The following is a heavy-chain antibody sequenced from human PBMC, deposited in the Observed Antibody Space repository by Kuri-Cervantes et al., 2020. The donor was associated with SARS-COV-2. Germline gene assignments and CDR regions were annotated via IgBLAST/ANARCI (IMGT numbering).Heavy chain of an antibody. V-gene: IGHV3-23*01. CDR2: ISGNSVWI. D-gene: IGHD3-9*01. CDR1: GFAFSSHS. CDR3: GPFSRYAYDFDK. J-gene: IGHJ4*02. Sequence: ESLKISCAASGFAFSSHSMTWLRQAPGRELEWVSAISGNSVWIYYADSVKGRFTISRDNSKNIVYLQMNSLGADDTAVYYCGPFSRYAYDFDKWGQGILVTVSS.